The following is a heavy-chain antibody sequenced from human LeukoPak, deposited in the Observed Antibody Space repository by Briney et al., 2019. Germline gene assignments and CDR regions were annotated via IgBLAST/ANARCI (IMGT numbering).Heavy chain of an antibody. D-gene: IGHD1-26*01. J-gene: IGHJ4*02. CDR3: ARDWSFAFDY. CDR2: ISGDDGTI. CDR1: GFTFSTYS. V-gene: IGHV3-48*01. Sequence: GGSLRLSCAASGFTFSTYSMNWVRQAPGKGLEWISYISGDDGTIDYADSVKGRFTISRDNARNSLYLQMNSLRAEDTAVYYCARDWSFAFDYWGQGTLVTVSS.